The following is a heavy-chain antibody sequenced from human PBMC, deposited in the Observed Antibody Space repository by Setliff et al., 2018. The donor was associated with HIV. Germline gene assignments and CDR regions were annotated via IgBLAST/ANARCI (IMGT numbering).Heavy chain of an antibody. CDR2: ILYNGTT. CDR3: SRGTTASDSIPDL. Sequence: NPSETLSLTCNVSGGYVSSKSYYWAWIRQPPGKGLEWIGYILYNGTTYYNPSIKSRVAITKDTSKNQVSLHLTSMTVVDTAIYYCSRGTTASDSIPDLWGQGISVTVSS. J-gene: IGHJ5*02. V-gene: IGHV4-31*02. CDR1: GGYVSSKSYY. D-gene: IGHD4-17*01.